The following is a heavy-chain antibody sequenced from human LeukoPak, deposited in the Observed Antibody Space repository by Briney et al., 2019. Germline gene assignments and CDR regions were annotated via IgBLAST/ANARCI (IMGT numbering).Heavy chain of an antibody. CDR3: ARLELRWLRGPAASPPGGTTHPHNWFDP. J-gene: IGHJ5*02. V-gene: IGHV1-2*02. D-gene: IGHD1-7*01. CDR2: INPNSGGT. Sequence: ASVKVSCKASGYTFTGHYMHWVRQAPGQGLEWMGWINPNSGGTNYAQKFQGRGTMTRDTSISTAYMELSRLRSDDTAVYYCARLELRWLRGPAASPPGGTTHPHNWFDPWGQGTLVTVSS. CDR1: GYTFTGHY.